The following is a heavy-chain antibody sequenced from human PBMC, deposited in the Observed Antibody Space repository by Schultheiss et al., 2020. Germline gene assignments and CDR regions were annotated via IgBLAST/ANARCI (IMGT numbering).Heavy chain of an antibody. J-gene: IGHJ4*02. CDR3: AKGDCSGGSCYPDY. CDR1: GGSFSGYY. CDR2: INHSGST. V-gene: IGHV4-34*01. Sequence: SETLSLTCAVYGGSFSGYYWSWIRQPPGKGLEWIGEINHSGSTKYNPSLKSRVTISVDTSKNQFSLKLSSVTAADTAVYYCAKGDCSGGSCYPDYWGQGTLVNVCS. D-gene: IGHD2-15*01.